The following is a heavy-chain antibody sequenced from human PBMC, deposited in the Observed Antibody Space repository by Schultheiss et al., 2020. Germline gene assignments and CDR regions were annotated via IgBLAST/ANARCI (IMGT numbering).Heavy chain of an antibody. D-gene: IGHD2-2*01. CDR3: ARSEYCSSTSCYGDAFDI. CDR2: INPNSGGT. Sequence: GESLKISCKASGYTFTGYYMHWVRQAPGQGLEWMGWINPNSGGTNYAQKFQGWVTMTRDTSISTAYMELSRLRSDDTAVYYCARSEYCSSTSCYGDAFDIWGQGTMVTVSS. V-gene: IGHV1-2*04. J-gene: IGHJ3*02. CDR1: GYTFTGYY.